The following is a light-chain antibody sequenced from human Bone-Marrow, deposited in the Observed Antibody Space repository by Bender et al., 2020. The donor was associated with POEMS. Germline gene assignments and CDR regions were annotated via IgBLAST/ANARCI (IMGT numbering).Light chain of an antibody. J-gene: IGLJ3*02. CDR3: ATWDDSLSGWL. CDR2: ADN. CDR1: SSDVGGYNL. Sequence: QSALTQPASVSGSPGQSITISCTGTSSDVGGYNLVSWYQQHPGKAPKLMFFADNKRPSGVSNRFSGSKSGTSASLAISGLRSDDESDYYCATWDDSLSGWLFGGGTKLTVL. V-gene: IGLV2-14*02.